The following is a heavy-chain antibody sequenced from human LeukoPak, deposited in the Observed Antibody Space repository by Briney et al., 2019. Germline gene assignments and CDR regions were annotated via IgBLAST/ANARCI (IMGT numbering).Heavy chain of an antibody. CDR3: AREWLGRFPTGTTGGHAFDI. CDR1: GGSISSSSYY. Sequence: PSETLSLTCTVSGGSISSSSYYWGWIRQPPGKGLEWMGIIYYSGSTYYNPSLKSRVTISVDKSKNQFSLKLSSVTAADTAVYYCAREWLGRFPTGTTGGHAFDIWGQGTMVTVSS. CDR2: IYYSGST. V-gene: IGHV4-39*07. J-gene: IGHJ3*02. D-gene: IGHD1-1*01.